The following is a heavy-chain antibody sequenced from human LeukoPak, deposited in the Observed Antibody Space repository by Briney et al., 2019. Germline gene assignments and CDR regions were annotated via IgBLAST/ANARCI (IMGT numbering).Heavy chain of an antibody. CDR2: IIPIFGTA. J-gene: IGHJ6*03. D-gene: IGHD3-9*01. CDR3: ARLRYFDWGDYYYYYYMDV. CDR1: GGTFSSYA. Sequence: GASVKVSCKASGGTFSSYAISWVRQAPGQGLEWMGGIIPIFGTANYAQKFQGRVTITADESTSTAYMELSSLRSEDTAVYYCARLRYFDWGDYYYYYYMDVWGKGITVTVSS. V-gene: IGHV1-69*13.